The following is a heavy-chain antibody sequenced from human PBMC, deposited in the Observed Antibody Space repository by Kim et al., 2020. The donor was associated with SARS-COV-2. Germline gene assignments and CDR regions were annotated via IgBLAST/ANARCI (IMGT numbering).Heavy chain of an antibody. Sequence: GGSLRLSCVASGFSFKNFAMSWVRQTPGKGLEWVSGISGSGVTSDYAESVKGRFTLPRDNSNNTVFLQMHSLRTEDAAVYFCAKTGGGGSWPEATYYYGLDVWGQGTTVIVS. CDR2: ISGSGVTS. J-gene: IGHJ6*02. V-gene: IGHV3-23*01. CDR1: GFSFKNFA. D-gene: IGHD2-15*01. CDR3: AKTGGGGSWPEATYYYGLDV.